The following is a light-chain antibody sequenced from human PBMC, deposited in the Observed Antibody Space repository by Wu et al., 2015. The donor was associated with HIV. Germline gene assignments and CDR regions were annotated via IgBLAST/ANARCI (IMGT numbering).Light chain of an antibody. CDR3: QQYNNWPYS. Sequence: EIVLTQSPGTLSLSPGERATLSCRADQSVSNNYLAWYQQKPGQAPRLLIYGTSTRATGIPARFSGSGSGTEFTLTISSLQSEDFAVYYCQQYNNWPYSFGQGTKLEIK. CDR1: QSVSNN. CDR2: GTS. V-gene: IGKV3-15*01. J-gene: IGKJ2*03.